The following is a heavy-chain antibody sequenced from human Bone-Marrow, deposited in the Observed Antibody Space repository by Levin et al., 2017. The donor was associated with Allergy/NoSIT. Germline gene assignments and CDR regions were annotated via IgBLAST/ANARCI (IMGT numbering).Heavy chain of an antibody. CDR1: GGSFSSSGSY. CDR2: INYSGNT. D-gene: IGHD4/OR15-4a*01. CDR3: ARQYPVVDYGLDC. Sequence: SETLSLTCTVSGGSFSGGSFSSSGSYWGWIRQPPGKGLEWVGTINYSGNTFYVASLASRVTISVVNSKNQFCLRLTSVTAADTAVYYCARQYPVVDYGLDCWGQGTLVTVCS. V-gene: IGHV4-39*01. J-gene: IGHJ4*02.